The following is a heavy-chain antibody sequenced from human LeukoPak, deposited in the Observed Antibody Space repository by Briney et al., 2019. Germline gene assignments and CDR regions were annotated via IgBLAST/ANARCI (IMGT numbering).Heavy chain of an antibody. Sequence: SVKVSCMASGGTFSSYAISWVRQAPGQGLEWMGGIIPIFGTANYAQKFQGRVTITADESTSTAYMELSSLRSEDTAVYYCARSYSGYDEFYDYWGQGTLVTVSS. V-gene: IGHV1-69*13. D-gene: IGHD5-12*01. CDR1: GGTFSSYA. CDR3: ARSYSGYDEFYDY. J-gene: IGHJ4*02. CDR2: IIPIFGTA.